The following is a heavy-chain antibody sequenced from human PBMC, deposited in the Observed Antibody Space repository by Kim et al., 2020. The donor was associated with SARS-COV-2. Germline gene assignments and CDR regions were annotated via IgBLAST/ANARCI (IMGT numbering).Heavy chain of an antibody. CDR1: GFTFSDYG. D-gene: IGHD2-15*01. V-gene: IGHV3-33*01. CDR3: ARSAGIMPDF. Sequence: GGSLRLSCAASGFTFSDYGMHWVRQAPGKGLEWVAVIWYDGSHKYYGESVRGRFAISRDNSKNTLYLQMNGLRVEDTVLYYCARSAGIMPDFWGQGVLVTVSS. J-gene: IGHJ4*02. CDR2: IWYDGSHK.